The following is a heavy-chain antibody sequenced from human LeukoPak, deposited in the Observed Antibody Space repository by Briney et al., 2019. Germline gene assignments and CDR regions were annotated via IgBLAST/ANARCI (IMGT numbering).Heavy chain of an antibody. CDR3: AIATGMVRGVIIIKDPFDY. CDR2: IIPIFGTA. V-gene: IGHV1-69*05. D-gene: IGHD3-10*01. Sequence: SVKVSCKASGGIFSSYAISWVRQAPGQGLEWMGGIIPIFGTANYAQKFQGRVTITTDESTSTAYMELSSLRSEDTAVYYCAIATGMVRGVIIIKDPFDYWGQGTLVTVSS. J-gene: IGHJ4*02. CDR1: GGIFSSYA.